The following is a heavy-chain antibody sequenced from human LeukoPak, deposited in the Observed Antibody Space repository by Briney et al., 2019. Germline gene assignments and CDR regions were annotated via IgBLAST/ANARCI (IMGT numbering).Heavy chain of an antibody. CDR1: GSTFGTYW. Sequence: GGSVRPFCPASGSTFGTYWMSWARQAPGKGREWVANINEDGSQKDYLDSVKGRFTISRDNAKDSLYLQMGSLRAEDAAIYYCVRDIDHWGEGTLVTVSS. J-gene: IGHJ4*02. CDR3: VRDIDH. V-gene: IGHV3-7*04. CDR2: INEDGSQK.